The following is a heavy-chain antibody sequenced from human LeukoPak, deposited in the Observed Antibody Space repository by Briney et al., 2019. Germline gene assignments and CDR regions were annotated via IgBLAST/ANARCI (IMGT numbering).Heavy chain of an antibody. Sequence: SETLSLTCTVSGGSVSSYYWNWIRQSPGKGLEWIGYIHYSGSTNSNPALKSRVTLSVDTSKNQFSLKLNSVTAADTAVYYCARRPAAQDFDYWGQGTLVTVSS. CDR3: ARRPAAQDFDY. CDR1: GGSVSSYY. D-gene: IGHD6-13*01. V-gene: IGHV4-59*08. CDR2: IHYSGST. J-gene: IGHJ4*02.